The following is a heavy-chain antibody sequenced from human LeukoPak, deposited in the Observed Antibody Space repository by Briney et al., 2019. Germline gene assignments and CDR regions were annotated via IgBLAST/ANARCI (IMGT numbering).Heavy chain of an antibody. J-gene: IGHJ4*02. V-gene: IGHV4-4*07. Sequence: SETLSLTCTVSGGSISSYYWSWIRQPAGKGLEWIGRIYTSGSTNCNPSLKSRVTMSVDTSKNQFSLKLSSVTAADTAVYYCARTQYCGGDCYPNWGQGTLVTVSS. D-gene: IGHD2-21*02. CDR3: ARTQYCGGDCYPN. CDR2: IYTSGST. CDR1: GGSISSYY.